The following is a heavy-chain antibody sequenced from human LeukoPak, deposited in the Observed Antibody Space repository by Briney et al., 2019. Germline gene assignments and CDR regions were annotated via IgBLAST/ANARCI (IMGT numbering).Heavy chain of an antibody. D-gene: IGHD3-3*01. V-gene: IGHV3-7*03. Sequence: PGGSLRLSCAASGFTFTSYWMSWVRQAPGKGLEWVANIKEDGSEKYYVDSVKGRFTISRDNVKNSLYLQMNSLRAEDTAVYYCAKGRNYDFWSGYYDYWGQGTLVTVSS. CDR3: AKGRNYDFWSGYYDY. CDR2: IKEDGSEK. CDR1: GFTFTSYW. J-gene: IGHJ4*02.